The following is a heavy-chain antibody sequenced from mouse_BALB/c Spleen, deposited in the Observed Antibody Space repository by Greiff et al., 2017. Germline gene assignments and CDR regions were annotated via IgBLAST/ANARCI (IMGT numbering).Heavy chain of an antibody. D-gene: IGHD2-1*01. CDR2: ISSGGSYT. V-gene: IGHV5-9-3*01. CDR1: GFTFSSYA. J-gene: IGHJ2*01. Sequence: EVHLVESGGGLVKPGGSLKLSCAASGFTFSSYAMSWVRQTPEKRLEWVATISSGGSYTYYPDSVKGRFTISRDNAKNTLYLQMSSLRSEDTAMYYCARHGDYGNFFDYWGQGTTLTVSS. CDR3: ARHGDYGNFFDY.